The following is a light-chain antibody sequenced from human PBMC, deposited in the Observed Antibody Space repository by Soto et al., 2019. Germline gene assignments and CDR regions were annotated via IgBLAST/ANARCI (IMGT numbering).Light chain of an antibody. CDR2: DAS. CDR3: TSWTTSTTMI. Sequence: QSALTQPASVSGSPGQSITITCTGTRSDIGAYNFVSWYQQHPGEVPKLMLYDASIRPSGVSNRFSGSKSGNTASLTISGLQAEDEADYYCTSWTTSTTMIFGGGTKVTVL. V-gene: IGLV2-14*03. J-gene: IGLJ2*01. CDR1: RSDIGAYNF.